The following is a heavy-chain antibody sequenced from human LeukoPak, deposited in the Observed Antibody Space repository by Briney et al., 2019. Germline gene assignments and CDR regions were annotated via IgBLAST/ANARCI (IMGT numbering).Heavy chain of an antibody. V-gene: IGHV3-74*01. CDR2: INSDGSST. D-gene: IGHD3-22*01. J-gene: IGHJ6*02. Sequence: PGGSLRLSCAASGFTFSSYAMSWVRQAPGKGLVWVSRINSDGSSTRDADSVKGRFTIPRDNAKNTLYLQMNSLRAEDTAVYYCARSHYYDSSGYYYYYGLDVWGQGTTVTVSS. CDR1: GFTFSSYA. CDR3: ARSHYYDSSGYYYYYGLDV.